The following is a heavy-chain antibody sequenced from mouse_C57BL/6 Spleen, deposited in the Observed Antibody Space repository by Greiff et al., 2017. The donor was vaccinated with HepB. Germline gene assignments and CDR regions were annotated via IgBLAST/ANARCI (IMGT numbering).Heavy chain of an antibody. CDR2: INPNNGGT. J-gene: IGHJ3*01. CDR1: GYTFTDYN. Sequence: VQLKQSGPELVKPGASVKMSCKASGYTFTDYNMHWVKQSHGKSLEWIGYINPNNGGTSYNQKFKGKATLTVNKSSSTAYMELRSLTSEDSAVYYCATFYYGYNGFAYWGQGTLVTVSA. D-gene: IGHD2-2*01. V-gene: IGHV1-22*01. CDR3: ATFYYGYNGFAY.